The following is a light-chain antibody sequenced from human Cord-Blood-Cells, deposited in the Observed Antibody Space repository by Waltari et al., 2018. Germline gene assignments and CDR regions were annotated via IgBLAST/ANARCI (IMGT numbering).Light chain of an antibody. Sequence: QSALTQPLSVSGSPGQSVTISCTGTSSDFGGYNYVSWYQQHPGKAPKLMFYDVSKRPSGVPDSVSGSKSGNTASLTISGLQAEDEADYYCCAYAGSYTWVFGGGTKLTGL. CDR1: SSDFGGYNY. V-gene: IGLV2-11*01. CDR3: CAYAGSYTWV. CDR2: DVS. J-gene: IGLJ3*02.